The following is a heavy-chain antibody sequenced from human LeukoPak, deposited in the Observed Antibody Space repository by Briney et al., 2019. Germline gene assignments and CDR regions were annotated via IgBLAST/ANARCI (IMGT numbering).Heavy chain of an antibody. Sequence: GGSLRLSCAASGFTFSSYAMSWFRQAPGKGLEWVGFIRSKAYGGTTEYAASVKGRFTISRDDSKNTLYLQMNSLKTEDTAVYYCTTAPLCSGGSCSDYWGQGTLVTVSS. J-gene: IGHJ4*02. V-gene: IGHV3-49*03. CDR2: IRSKAYGGTT. CDR1: GFTFSSYA. D-gene: IGHD2-15*01. CDR3: TTAPLCSGGSCSDY.